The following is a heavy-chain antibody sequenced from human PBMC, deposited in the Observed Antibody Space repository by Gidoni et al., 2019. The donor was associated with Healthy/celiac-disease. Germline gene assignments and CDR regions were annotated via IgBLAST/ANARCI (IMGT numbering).Heavy chain of an antibody. V-gene: IGHV2-5*01. CDR2: IYWNDDK. D-gene: IGHD5-18*01. Sequence: QITLNESGPPLVRPTQTLKLTCTFSGFSLSTSGVGVGWILQPPGKALEWLALIYWNDDKHYSPSLKSRLTITKDTAKNQVVRTRADMDAVETATYCGAHVDTALASDYWGQGTLVTVSS. CDR1: GFSLSTSGVG. CDR3: AHVDTALASDY. J-gene: IGHJ4*02.